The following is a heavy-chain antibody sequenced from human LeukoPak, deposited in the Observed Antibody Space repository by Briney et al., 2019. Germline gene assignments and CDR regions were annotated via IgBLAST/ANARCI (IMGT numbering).Heavy chain of an antibody. Sequence: GSSVKVSCKASGGTSSSYAISWVRQAPGQGLEWMGGIIPIFGTANYAQKFQGRVTITADESTSTAYMELSSLRSEDTAVYYCARGRDYGDYGGTVYYFDYWGQGTLVTVSS. CDR2: IIPIFGTA. D-gene: IGHD4-17*01. V-gene: IGHV1-69*01. CDR1: GGTSSSYA. J-gene: IGHJ4*02. CDR3: ARGRDYGDYGGTVYYFDY.